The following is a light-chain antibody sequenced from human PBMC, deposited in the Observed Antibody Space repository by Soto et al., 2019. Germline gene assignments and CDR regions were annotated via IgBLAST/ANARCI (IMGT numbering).Light chain of an antibody. V-gene: IGLV2-14*01. CDR2: DVS. CDR3: SSYTSSSPLVV. Sequence: QSALTQPASVSGSPGQSITISCTGTSSDVGGYNYVSWYQQHPGKAPKLMIYDVSNRPSGVSNRFSGSKSGNTASLTISGLQDEDDADYYCSSYTSSSPLVVFGGGTKLTVL. CDR1: SSDVGGYNY. J-gene: IGLJ2*01.